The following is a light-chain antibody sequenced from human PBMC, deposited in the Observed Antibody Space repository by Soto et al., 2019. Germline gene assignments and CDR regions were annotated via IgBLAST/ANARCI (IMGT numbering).Light chain of an antibody. J-gene: IGKJ5*01. Sequence: EIVLTQSPGTLSLSPGERATLSSSAGQSVSGSSLGWYQQKPGQAPRLLISDASDRAPGIPDRFSGSGSGTDFTLTINRLVPEDFAVYYCQQRSNWPHSITFGQGTRLEIK. CDR2: DAS. V-gene: IGKV3D-20*02. CDR1: QSVSGSS. CDR3: QQRSNWPHSIT.